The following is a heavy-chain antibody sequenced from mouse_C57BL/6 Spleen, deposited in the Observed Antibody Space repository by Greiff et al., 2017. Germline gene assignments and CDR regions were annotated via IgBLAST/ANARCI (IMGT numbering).Heavy chain of an antibody. Sequence: QVQLQQPGAELVKPGASVKLSCKASGYTFTSYWMQWVNQRPGQGLEWVGAIDPSDSYTTYNQKFKGQAPLSVDTSSSTAYMQLISLASEDSAVYDCARRGIYYGNYFDYWGQGTTLTVSS. J-gene: IGHJ2*01. D-gene: IGHD2-1*01. CDR3: ARRGIYYGNYFDY. V-gene: IGHV1-50*01. CDR2: IDPSDSYT. CDR1: GYTFTSYW.